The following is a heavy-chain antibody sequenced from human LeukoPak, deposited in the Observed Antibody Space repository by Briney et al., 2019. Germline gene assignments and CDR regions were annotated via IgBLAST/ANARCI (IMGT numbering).Heavy chain of an antibody. CDR1: GGSFSGYY. CDR3: ARADTHSWYYYGSGCPPNWFDP. J-gene: IGHJ5*02. D-gene: IGHD3-10*01. V-gene: IGHV4-59*01. Sequence: SETLSLTCAVYGGSFSGYYWSWIRQPPGKGLEWIGYIYYSGSTNYNPSLKSRVTISVDTSKNQFSLKLSSVTAADTAVYYCARADTHSWYYYGSGCPPNWFDPWGQGTLVTVSS. CDR2: IYYSGST.